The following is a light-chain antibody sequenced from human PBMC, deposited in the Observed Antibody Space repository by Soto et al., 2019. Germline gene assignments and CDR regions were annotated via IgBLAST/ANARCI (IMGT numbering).Light chain of an antibody. V-gene: IGLV2-8*01. CDR2: EVS. CDR3: SSYAGNNIYV. J-gene: IGLJ1*01. Sequence: QSVLTQPPSASGSPGQSVTISCTGSSSDVGEYKYVSWYQQHPGKAPKLVIYEVSKRPPGVPNRFSGSKSGNTASLTVSGLQSEDEAEYYCSSYAGNNIYVIGTGTNVTVL. CDR1: SSDVGEYKY.